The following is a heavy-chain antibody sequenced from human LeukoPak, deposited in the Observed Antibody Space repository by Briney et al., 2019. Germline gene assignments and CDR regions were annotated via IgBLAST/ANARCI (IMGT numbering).Heavy chain of an antibody. Sequence: SETLSLTCSVSGGSISGYYWGWIRQPPGKGLECIAYIYYSGSSNYNPSLKSRVTISVDTSENQFSLKLNSVTAADTAVYYCARHTSGGGAFDIWGQGTMVTVSS. J-gene: IGHJ3*02. V-gene: IGHV4-59*01. CDR2: IYYSGSS. CDR3: ARHTSGGGAFDI. CDR1: GGSISGYY. D-gene: IGHD1-1*01.